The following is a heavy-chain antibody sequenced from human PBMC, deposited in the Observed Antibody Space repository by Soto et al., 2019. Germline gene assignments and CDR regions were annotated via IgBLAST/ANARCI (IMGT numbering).Heavy chain of an antibody. CDR1: GFTFSSYA. CDR3: ARDKLIGAAALYYFDY. V-gene: IGHV3-30-3*01. D-gene: IGHD6-13*01. J-gene: IGHJ4*02. Sequence: PGGSLRLSCAASGFTFSSYAMHWVRQAPGKGLEWVAVISYDGSNKYYADSVKGRFTISRDNSKNTLYLQMNSLRAEDTAVYYCARDKLIGAAALYYFDYWGQGTLVTVSS. CDR2: ISYDGSNK.